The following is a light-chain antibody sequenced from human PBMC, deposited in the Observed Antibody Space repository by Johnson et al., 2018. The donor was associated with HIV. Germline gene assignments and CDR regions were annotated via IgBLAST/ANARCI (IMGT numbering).Light chain of an antibody. J-gene: IGLJ1*01. V-gene: IGLV1-51*01. Sequence: PPSVSAAPGQKVPISCSGSSSNIGNNYVSWYQQLPGTAPKLLIYDNNKRPSGIPDRFSGSKSGTSATLGITGLQTGDEADYYCGTWDSSLSAHYVFGTGTKVTVL. CDR2: DNN. CDR3: GTWDSSLSAHYV. CDR1: SSNIGNNY.